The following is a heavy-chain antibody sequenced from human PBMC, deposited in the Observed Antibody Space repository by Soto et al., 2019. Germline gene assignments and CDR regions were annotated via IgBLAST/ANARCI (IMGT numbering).Heavy chain of an antibody. CDR1: GFTFSSFT. CDR3: ARTPPPPLNLGDFSLTDLLYYFDL. Sequence: GGSLRLSCAASGFTFSSFTMNWVRQAPGKGLEWVSSISGSGSYIYYADSVKGRITVSRDNAKNSLSLQMNSLRAEDTAVYYCARTPPPPLNLGDFSLTDLLYYFDLWGQGTLVTVSS. J-gene: IGHJ4*02. CDR2: ISGSGSYI. V-gene: IGHV3-21*01. D-gene: IGHD3-16*02.